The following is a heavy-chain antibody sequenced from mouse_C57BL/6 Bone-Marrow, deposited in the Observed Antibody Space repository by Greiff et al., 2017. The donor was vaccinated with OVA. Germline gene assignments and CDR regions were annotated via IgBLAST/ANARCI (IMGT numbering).Heavy chain of an antibody. CDR3: TTLLSRGCATCYAMDY. V-gene: IGHV14-4*01. Sequence: VQLQQSGAELVRPGASVKLSCTASGFNIKDDYMHWVKQRPEQGLEWIGWIDPENGDTEYSSKFQGKATITADTSSNTAYLQLSSLTSEDTAVYYCTTLLSRGCATCYAMDYWGQGTSVTVSS. J-gene: IGHJ4*01. CDR2: IDPENGDT. CDR1: GFNIKDDY. D-gene: IGHD2-10*01.